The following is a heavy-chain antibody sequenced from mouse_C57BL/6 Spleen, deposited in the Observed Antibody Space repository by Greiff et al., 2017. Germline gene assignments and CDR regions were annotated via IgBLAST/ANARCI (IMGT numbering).Heavy chain of an antibody. CDR2: IDPSDSYT. V-gene: IGHV1-69*01. CDR3: ARGDNRDGDCFDY. Sequence: QVQLQQPGAELVMPGASVKLSCKASGYTFTSYWMHWVKQRPGQGLEWIGEIDPSDSYTNYNQKFKGKSTLTVDKSYSTAYMQLSSLTSEDSAVYYCARGDNRDGDCFDYWGQGTTLTVSS. D-gene: IGHD1-1*01. J-gene: IGHJ2*01. CDR1: GYTFTSYW.